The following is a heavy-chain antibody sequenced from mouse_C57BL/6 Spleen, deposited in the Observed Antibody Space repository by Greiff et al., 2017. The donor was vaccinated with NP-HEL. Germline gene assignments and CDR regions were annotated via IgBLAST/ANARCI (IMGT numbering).Heavy chain of an antibody. J-gene: IGHJ2*01. Sequence: QVQLQQSGAELVKPGASVKISCKASGYAFSSYWMNWVKQRPGKGLEWIGQIYPGDGDTNYNGKFKGKATLTADKSSSTAYMQLSSLTSEDSAVYFGARGAIYYNGHFDYWGQGTTLTVSS. CDR3: ARGAIYYNGHFDY. D-gene: IGHD1-1*01. CDR1: GYAFSSYW. V-gene: IGHV1-80*01. CDR2: IYPGDGDT.